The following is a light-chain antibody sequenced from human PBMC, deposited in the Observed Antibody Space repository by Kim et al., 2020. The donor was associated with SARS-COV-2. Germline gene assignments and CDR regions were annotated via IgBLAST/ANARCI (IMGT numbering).Light chain of an antibody. J-gene: IGLJ3*02. V-gene: IGLV1-40*01. CDR1: SSNIGAGYD. CDR3: QSYDSSLSRV. CDR2: GNS. Sequence: GQSVTISCTGSSSNIGAGYDVHWYQQLPGTAPKLLIYGNSNRPSGVPDRFSGSKSGTSASLAITGLQAEDEADYYCQSYDSSLSRVFGGGTQLTVL.